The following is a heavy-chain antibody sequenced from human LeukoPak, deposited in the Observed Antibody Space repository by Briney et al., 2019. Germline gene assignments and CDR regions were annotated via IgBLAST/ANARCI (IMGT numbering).Heavy chain of an antibody. CDR1: GYTFTGYY. J-gene: IGHJ6*02. CDR2: INPNSGGT. CDR3: ARDVLAAAGDGYYYGMDV. V-gene: IGHV1-2*02. D-gene: IGHD6-13*01. Sequence: GASVKVSCKASGYTFTGYYMHWVRQAPGQGLEWMGWINPNSGGTNYAQKFQGRVTMTRDTSISTAYMELSRLRSDDTAVYYCARDVLAAAGDGYYYGMDVWGQGTTVTVSS.